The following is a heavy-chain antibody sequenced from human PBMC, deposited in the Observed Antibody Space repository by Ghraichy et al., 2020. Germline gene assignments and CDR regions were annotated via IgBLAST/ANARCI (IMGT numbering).Heavy chain of an antibody. V-gene: IGHV4-34*01. D-gene: IGHD6-19*01. CDR2: INHSGST. J-gene: IGHJ2*01. CDR3: AREVRQWLVLNWYFDL. CDR1: GGSFSGYY. Sequence: SETLSLTCAVYGGSFSGYYWSWIRQPPGKGLEWIGEINHSGSTNYNPSLKSRVTISVDTSKNQFSLKLSSVTAADTAVYYCAREVRQWLVLNWYFDLWGRGTLVTVSS.